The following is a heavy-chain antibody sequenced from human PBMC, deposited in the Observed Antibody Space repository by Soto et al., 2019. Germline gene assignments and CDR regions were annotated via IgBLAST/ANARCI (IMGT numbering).Heavy chain of an antibody. J-gene: IGHJ4*02. CDR1: GYIFTDYY. CDR2: INAKNGGT. D-gene: IGHD1-7*01. Sequence: ASVKVSCKASGYIFTDYYMHWVRQAPGQGLEWMGWINAKNGGTNYAQKFQGRVTLTRDTSISTAYMELNTLRSDDTAVYYCAREYRSGTMDHPVYWGQGALVTVSS. CDR3: AREYRSGTMDHPVY. V-gene: IGHV1-2*02.